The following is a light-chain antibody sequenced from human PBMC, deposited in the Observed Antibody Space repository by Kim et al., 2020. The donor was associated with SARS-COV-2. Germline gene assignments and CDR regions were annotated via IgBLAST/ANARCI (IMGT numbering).Light chain of an antibody. J-gene: IGKJ4*01. CDR2: AAS. Sequence: DIQMTQSPSSLSASVGDRVTITCRASQSIDRYLNWYRHKPGKAPELLIYAASSLQSGVPSRFSGSGSGTDFTLTINSLQPEDFATYYCQESYSTPLTFGGGTKVDIK. CDR1: QSIDRY. CDR3: QESYSTPLT. V-gene: IGKV1-39*01.